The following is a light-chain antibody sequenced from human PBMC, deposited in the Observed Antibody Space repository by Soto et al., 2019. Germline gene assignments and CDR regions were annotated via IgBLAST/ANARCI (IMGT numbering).Light chain of an antibody. CDR3: QQYGSSPFT. J-gene: IGKJ4*01. V-gene: IGKV3-20*01. Sequence: EILLTQSPDTLSLSPGERATLSCRASQSVSSSYLAWYQQKPGQAPRLLLYAASARATGIPDRFGGSGSGTAFTLTISRLEPEDFAVYYCQQYGSSPFTFAGGTKVDIK. CDR2: AAS. CDR1: QSVSSSY.